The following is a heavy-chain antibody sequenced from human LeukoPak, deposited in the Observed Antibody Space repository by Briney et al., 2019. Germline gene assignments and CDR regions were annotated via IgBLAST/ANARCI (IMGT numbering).Heavy chain of an antibody. CDR2: INHSGST. Sequence: SETLSLTCAVSGGSISSSNWWSWVRQPPGKGLEWIGEINHSGSTNYNPSLKSRVTISVDKSKNQFSLKLSSVTAADTAVYYCAREELRGPRAYCSSTSCFRGYFDYWGQGTLVTVSS. CDR1: GGSISSSNW. D-gene: IGHD2-2*01. J-gene: IGHJ4*02. V-gene: IGHV4-4*02. CDR3: AREELRGPRAYCSSTSCFRGYFDY.